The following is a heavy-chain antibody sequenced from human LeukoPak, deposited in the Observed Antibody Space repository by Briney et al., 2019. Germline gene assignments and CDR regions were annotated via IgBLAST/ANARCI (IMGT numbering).Heavy chain of an antibody. D-gene: IGHD2-2*01. CDR3: ARHRGYCSSTRCYPYYFVC. CDR2: IYSGGST. Sequence: GGSLTHPCAASGFTVSSNYMSWVRQAPGKGLEWVSVIYSGGSTYYADSVKGRFTISRDNSKNTLYLQMNSLRAEDTAVYYCARHRGYCSSTRCYPYYFVCLVRGTLVTVSS. CDR1: GFTVSSNY. V-gene: IGHV3-66*04. J-gene: IGHJ4*02.